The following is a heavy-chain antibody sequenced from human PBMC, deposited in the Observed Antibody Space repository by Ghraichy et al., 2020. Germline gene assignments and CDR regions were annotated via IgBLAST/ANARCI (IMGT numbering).Heavy chain of an antibody. CDR1: GFTFSSYG. Sequence: GGSLRLSCAASGFTFSSYGMHWVRQAPGKGLEWVAFIRYDGSNKYYADSVKGRFTISRDNSKNTLYLQMNSLRAEDTAVYYCAKDQALYGDYYWYFDLWGRGTLVTVSS. J-gene: IGHJ2*01. CDR3: AKDQALYGDYYWYFDL. CDR2: IRYDGSNK. D-gene: IGHD4-17*01. V-gene: IGHV3-30*02.